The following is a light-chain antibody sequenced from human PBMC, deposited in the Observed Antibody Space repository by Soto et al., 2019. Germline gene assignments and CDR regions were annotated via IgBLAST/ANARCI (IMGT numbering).Light chain of an antibody. CDR1: QSVSSN. J-gene: IGKJ1*01. Sequence: EIVMTQSPATLSVSPGERATLSCRASQSVSSNLAWYQQKPGQAPRLLIYGASTRATGIPARFSGSGSGTEFNLTISRLQSEDFAVYYCQQYNNWPGTFGQGTKLDIK. CDR3: QQYNNWPGT. CDR2: GAS. V-gene: IGKV3-15*01.